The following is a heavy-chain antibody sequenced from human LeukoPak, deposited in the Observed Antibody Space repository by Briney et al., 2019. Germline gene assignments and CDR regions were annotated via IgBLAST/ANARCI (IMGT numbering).Heavy chain of an antibody. CDR1: GFTLSSYA. CDR3: ARALYGTTSFYYMDV. CDR2: ISYDGTRK. D-gene: IGHD1-1*01. J-gene: IGHJ6*03. Sequence: PGGSLRLSCAASGFTLSSYALHWVRQAPGKGLEWVAVISYDGTRKYYADSVKGRFTISRDNSENTVYLQMNTLSAEDTAVYYCARALYGTTSFYYMDVWGEGTTVTVSS. V-gene: IGHV3-30*04.